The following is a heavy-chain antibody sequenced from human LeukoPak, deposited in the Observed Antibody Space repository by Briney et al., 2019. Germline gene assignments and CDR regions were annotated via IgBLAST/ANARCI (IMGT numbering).Heavy chain of an antibody. Sequence: PGGSLRLSCAASGFTFSSYGMHWVRQAPGKGLEWVAVIWYDGSNKYYADSVKGQFTISRDNSKNTLYLQMNSLRAEDTAVYYCARDYDFWSGYYQRGFDYWGQGTLVTVSS. CDR1: GFTFSSYG. D-gene: IGHD3-3*01. CDR3: ARDYDFWSGYYQRGFDY. J-gene: IGHJ4*02. V-gene: IGHV3-33*01. CDR2: IWYDGSNK.